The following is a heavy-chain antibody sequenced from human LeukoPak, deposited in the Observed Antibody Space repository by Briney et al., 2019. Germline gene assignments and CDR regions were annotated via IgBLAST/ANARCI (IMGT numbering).Heavy chain of an antibody. CDR2: ISSSGSTI. J-gene: IGHJ3*02. Sequence: GGSLRLSCAASGFIFSDYYMSWIRQAPRKGLGWVSYISSSGSTIYYADSVKGRFTISRDNAKNSLYLQMNSLSAEDTAVYYCARAQKYSYDAFDIWGQGTMVTVSS. V-gene: IGHV3-11*04. CDR1: GFIFSDYY. D-gene: IGHD4-11*01. CDR3: ARAQKYSYDAFDI.